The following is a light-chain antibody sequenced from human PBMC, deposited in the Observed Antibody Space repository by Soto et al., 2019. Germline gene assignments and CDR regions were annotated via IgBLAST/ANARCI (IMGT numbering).Light chain of an antibody. V-gene: IGKV3-20*01. J-gene: IGKJ2*01. CDR2: GAS. CDR1: QSVISSF. CDR3: QLYAGSPRYT. Sequence: EIVLTQSPGTLSLSPGERATLSCRASQSVISSFLAWYQQKPGQAPRLLIYGASSRATGIPDRFSGRGSGTDFTLTISRLEPEDFAVYYCQLYAGSPRYTFGQGTKLEI.